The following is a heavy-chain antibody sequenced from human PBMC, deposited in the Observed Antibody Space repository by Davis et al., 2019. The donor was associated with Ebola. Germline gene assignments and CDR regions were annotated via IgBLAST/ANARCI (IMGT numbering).Heavy chain of an antibody. CDR1: GFTFSSYA. D-gene: IGHD2-15*01. CDR3: ARAGDIVVVVAAAFDY. V-gene: IGHV3-23*01. CDR2: ISGSGGST. J-gene: IGHJ4*02. Sequence: GGSLRLSCAASGFTFSSYAMNWVRQAPGKGLEWVSAISGSGGSTYYADSVKGRFTISRDNSKNTLYLQMNSLRAEDTAVYYCARAGDIVVVVAAAFDYWGQGTLVTVSS.